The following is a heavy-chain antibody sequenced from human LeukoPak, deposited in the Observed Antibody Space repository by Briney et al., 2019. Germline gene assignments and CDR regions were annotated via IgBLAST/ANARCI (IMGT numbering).Heavy chain of an antibody. J-gene: IGHJ4*02. Sequence: GGSLRLSCAASGFTFSSYGMHWVRQAPGKGLEWVAFIRYDGSNKYYADSVKGRFTISRDNSKNTLYLQMNSLRAEDTAVYYCATEVITMVRVYYFDYWGQGTLVTVSS. CDR1: GFTFSSYG. CDR3: ATEVITMVRVYYFDY. CDR2: IRYDGSNK. V-gene: IGHV3-30*02. D-gene: IGHD3-10*01.